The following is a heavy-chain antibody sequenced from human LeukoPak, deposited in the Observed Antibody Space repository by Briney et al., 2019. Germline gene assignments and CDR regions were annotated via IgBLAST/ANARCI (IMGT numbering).Heavy chain of an antibody. CDR1: GGSISSYY. CDR2: IYYSGST. V-gene: IGHV4-59*01. D-gene: IGHD6-13*01. Sequence: SETLSLTCTVSGGSISSYYWSWIRQPPGKGLEWIGYIYYSGSTNYNPSLKSRVTISVDTSKNQFSLKLGSVTAADTAVYYCARGIAAAGNFDYWGQGTLVTVSS. J-gene: IGHJ4*02. CDR3: ARGIAAAGNFDY.